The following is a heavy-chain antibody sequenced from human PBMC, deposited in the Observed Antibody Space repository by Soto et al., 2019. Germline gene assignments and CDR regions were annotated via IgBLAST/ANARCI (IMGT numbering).Heavy chain of an antibody. J-gene: IGHJ3*02. D-gene: IGHD3-16*01. CDR1: GFTFSSYA. Sequence: QVQLVESGGGVVQPGRSLRLSCAASGFTFSSYAMHWVRQAPGKGLEWVAVMSYDGSNKFFADSVKGRFTISRDNSKNTLYRQMNSLRAEDTAVDYCAREGGEDGYNSPYPFDIWGQGTMVTVSS. CDR3: AREGGEDGYNSPYPFDI. V-gene: IGHV3-30-3*01. CDR2: MSYDGSNK.